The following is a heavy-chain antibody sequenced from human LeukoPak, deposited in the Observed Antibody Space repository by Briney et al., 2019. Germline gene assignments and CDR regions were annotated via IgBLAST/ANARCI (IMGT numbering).Heavy chain of an antibody. CDR2: IYPGDSDT. CDR3: ARGNIGYDFWSGYYSPPKRTFDY. CDR1: GYSFTSYW. Sequence: GESLKISCKGSGYSFTSYWIGWVRQMPGKGLEWMGIIYPGDSDTRYSLSFQGQVTISADKSISTAYLQWSSLKASDTAMYYCARGNIGYDFWSGYYSPPKRTFDYWGQGTLVTVSS. V-gene: IGHV5-51*01. J-gene: IGHJ4*02. D-gene: IGHD3-3*01.